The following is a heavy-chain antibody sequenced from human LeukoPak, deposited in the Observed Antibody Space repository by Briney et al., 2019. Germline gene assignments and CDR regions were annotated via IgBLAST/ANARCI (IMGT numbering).Heavy chain of an antibody. D-gene: IGHD6-19*01. V-gene: IGHV3-48*04. CDR1: GFAFDSFS. Sequence: GGTLRLSCVASGFAFDSFSMMWVRQAPGKRLEWPSYLSSGYNTIHYADSVRGRFTISRDNAKNSLYLQMNSLRAEDTAVYYCARQVWSGWSREFDNWGQGTLVTVSS. CDR2: LSSGYNTI. J-gene: IGHJ4*02. CDR3: ARQVWSGWSREFDN.